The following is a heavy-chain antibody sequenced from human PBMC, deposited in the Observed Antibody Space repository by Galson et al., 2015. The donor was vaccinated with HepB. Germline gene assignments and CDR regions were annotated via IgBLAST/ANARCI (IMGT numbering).Heavy chain of an antibody. V-gene: IGHV1-69*01. CDR1: GGTFSSYA. CDR2: IIPIFGTA. J-gene: IGHJ6*03. CDR3: ASGDTQQLVAGYVYYYYYMDV. D-gene: IGHD6-13*01. Sequence: CKASGGTFSSYAISWVRQAPGQGLEWMGGIIPIFGTANYAQKFQGRVTITADESTSTAYMELSSLRSEDTAVYYCASGDTQQLVAGYVYYYYYMDVWGKGTTVTVSS.